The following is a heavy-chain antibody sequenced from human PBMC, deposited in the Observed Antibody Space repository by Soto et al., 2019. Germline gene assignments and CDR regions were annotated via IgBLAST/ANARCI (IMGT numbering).Heavy chain of an antibody. CDR1: GGSISRYF. CDR3: AHFSDLEWFDP. Sequence: SETLSLTCTAPGGSISRYFWSWIRQSPGKGLEWIGYIFYTGSTTYNPSLKSRVTISIDTSKNQFSLKLSSLTAADTAVYYCAHFSDLEWFDPWGQGTLVTVSS. J-gene: IGHJ5*02. V-gene: IGHV4-59*01. CDR2: IFYTGST. D-gene: IGHD2-21*01.